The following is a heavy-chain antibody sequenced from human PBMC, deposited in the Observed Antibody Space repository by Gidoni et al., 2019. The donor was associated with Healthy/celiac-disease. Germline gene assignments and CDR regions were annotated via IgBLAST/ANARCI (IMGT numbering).Heavy chain of an antibody. CDR2: ISGSGGST. J-gene: IGHJ4*02. CDR1: GFTFRSYA. V-gene: IGHV3-23*01. CDR3: AKGGSSGYEIYYFDY. Sequence: EVQLLESGGGLVQPGGSLRLSCAASGFTFRSYAMSWVRQAPGKVLEWVSAISGSGGSTYYADSKNTLYLQMNSLRAEDTAVYYCAKGGSSGYEIYYFDYWGQGTLVTVSS. D-gene: IGHD3-22*01.